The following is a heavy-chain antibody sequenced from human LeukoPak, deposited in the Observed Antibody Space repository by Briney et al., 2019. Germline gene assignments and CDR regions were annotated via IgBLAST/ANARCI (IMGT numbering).Heavy chain of an antibody. CDR1: GITFSDYH. CDR3: ATDGAGFDT. CDR2: ISSRGSVM. J-gene: IGHJ5*02. Sequence: PGGSLRLSCAASGITFSDYHMNWIRQAPGKGLEWVSYISSRGSVMYYADSVQGRFTISRDTAKNSWYLQMNSLRVEDTAVYYCATDGAGFDTWGQGVLVIVSS. V-gene: IGHV3-11*01.